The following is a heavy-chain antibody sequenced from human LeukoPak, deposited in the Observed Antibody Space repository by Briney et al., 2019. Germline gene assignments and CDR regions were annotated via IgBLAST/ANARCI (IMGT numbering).Heavy chain of an antibody. CDR2: INLNSGGT. CDR1: GYTFTGYY. CDR3: ARDAGYHDYVWGSYRYTDF. J-gene: IGHJ4*02. Sequence: EASVNVSCKASGYTFTGYYMHWVRQAPGQGVEWMGWINLNSGGTNYAQKFQGRVTMTRDTSISTAYMELSRLRSDDTAVYYCARDAGYHDYVWGSYRYTDFWGQGTLVTVSS. V-gene: IGHV1-2*02. D-gene: IGHD3-16*02.